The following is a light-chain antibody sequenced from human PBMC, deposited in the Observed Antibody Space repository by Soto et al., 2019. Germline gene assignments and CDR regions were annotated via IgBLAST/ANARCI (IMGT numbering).Light chain of an antibody. CDR3: QQSYSVPPWT. CDR2: ATS. V-gene: IGKV1-39*01. Sequence: DIQMTQSPSSLSASVGDRVTITCRASQSISSYLNWYQQKPVNAPKLLIFATSTLHSGVPSRFSGSGSGTDFTLTISSLQPEDFATYYCQQSYSVPPWTFGQGTKVEI. J-gene: IGKJ1*01. CDR1: QSISSY.